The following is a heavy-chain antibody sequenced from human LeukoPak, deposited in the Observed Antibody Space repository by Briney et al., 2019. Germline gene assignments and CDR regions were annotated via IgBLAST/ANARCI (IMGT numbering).Heavy chain of an antibody. V-gene: IGHV3-23*01. CDR2: ISGSGGST. J-gene: IGHJ4*02. D-gene: IGHD3-22*01. CDR3: AKVHPHTYYYDSSGYYYFDY. Sequence: GGSLRLSCAASGFTFSSYAMSWVRQAPGKGLEWVSAISGSGGSTYYADSVKGWFTISRDNSKNTLYLQMNSLRAEDTAVYYCAKVHPHTYYYDSSGYYYFDYWGQGTLVTVSS. CDR1: GFTFSSYA.